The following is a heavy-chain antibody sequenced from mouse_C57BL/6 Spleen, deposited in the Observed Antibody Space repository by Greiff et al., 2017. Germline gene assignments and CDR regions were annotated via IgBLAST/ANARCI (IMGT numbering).Heavy chain of an antibody. Sequence: EVKVEESGGGLVQPGGSLSLSCAASGFTFTDYYMSWVRQTPGQALEWIGFIRHKANGSTTEYNASVKGRFTISRDNSQSILYLQMNALRAEDSATYYCARCPELYYCDYWGQGTTLTVSS. CDR1: GFTFTDYY. CDR3: ARCPELYYCDY. J-gene: IGHJ2*01. CDR2: IRHKANGSTT. V-gene: IGHV7-3*01.